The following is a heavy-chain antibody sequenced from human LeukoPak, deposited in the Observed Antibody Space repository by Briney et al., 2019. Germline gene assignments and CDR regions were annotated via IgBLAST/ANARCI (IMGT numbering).Heavy chain of an antibody. D-gene: IGHD4-17*01. Sequence: PSETLSLTCTVSGGSISSYYWSWIRQPPGKGLEWIGYIYYRGSTSYNPSLKSRVTILVATSKNQFSLKLSSVTAADTAVYYCARQSYGDYFDYWGQGTLVTVSS. CDR1: GGSISSYY. J-gene: IGHJ4*02. CDR2: IYYRGST. V-gene: IGHV4-59*08. CDR3: ARQSYGDYFDY.